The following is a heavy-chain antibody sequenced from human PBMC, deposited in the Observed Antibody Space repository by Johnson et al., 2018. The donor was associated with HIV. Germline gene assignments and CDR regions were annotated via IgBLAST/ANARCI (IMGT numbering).Heavy chain of an antibody. CDR2: IRYDGTNK. V-gene: IGHV3-30*02. D-gene: IGHD6-19*01. CDR3: ARIGQWRERLDAFDV. CDR1: GFTFSSYG. Sequence: QMQLVESGGGVVQPGGSLRLSCAASGFTFSSYGMHWVRQAPGKGLEWVAFIRYDGTNKYYADSMKGRFTISRDNSKNTIYLQMSSLGPEDTAGYYCARIGQWRERLDAFDVWGQGTMVTVSS. J-gene: IGHJ3*01.